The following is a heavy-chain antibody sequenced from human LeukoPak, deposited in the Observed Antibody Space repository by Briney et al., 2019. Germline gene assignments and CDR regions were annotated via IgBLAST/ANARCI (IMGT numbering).Heavy chain of an antibody. CDR3: ARVWEYYYDSTGYLDY. CDR2: ISSSSSTI. J-gene: IGHJ4*02. Sequence: PGGSLRLSCAASGFTFSSYSMNWVRQAPGKGLEWVSYISSSSSTIYYADSVKGRFTISRDNAKNSLYLQMNSLRAEDTAVYYCARVWEYYYDSTGYLDYWGQGTLVTVSS. CDR1: GFTFSSYS. V-gene: IGHV3-48*01. D-gene: IGHD3-22*01.